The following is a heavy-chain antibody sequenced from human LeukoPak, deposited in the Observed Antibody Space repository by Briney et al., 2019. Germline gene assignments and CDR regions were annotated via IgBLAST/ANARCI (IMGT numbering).Heavy chain of an antibody. CDR3: ARDVQLFLEWPKYYYGMDV. CDR2: IRNKPNSYTT. D-gene: IGHD3-3*01. V-gene: IGHV3-72*01. CDR1: GFTFSDHY. J-gene: IGHJ6*02. Sequence: GGSLRLSCAASGFTFSDHYMDWVRQAPGKGLEWVGRIRNKPNSYTTEYAASVKGRFTISRDDSKNSLYLQMNSLKTEDTAVYYCARDVQLFLEWPKYYYGMDVWGQGTTVTVSS.